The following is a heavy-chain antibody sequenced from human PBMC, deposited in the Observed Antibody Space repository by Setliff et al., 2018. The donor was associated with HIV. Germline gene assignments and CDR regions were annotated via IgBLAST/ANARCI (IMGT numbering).Heavy chain of an antibody. CDR2: ISGSAGTT. CDR3: AKDHATSSWFTALLDY. D-gene: IGHD6-13*01. CDR1: GFTFSSYS. J-gene: IGHJ4*02. V-gene: IGHV3-23*01. Sequence: PGESLKISCAASGFTFSSYSMNWVRQAPGKGLEWVSGISGSAGTTYYADSVKGRFTISRDNSKNTLYLQMNSLRAEDTAVYYCAKDHATSSWFTALLDYWGQGALVTVSS.